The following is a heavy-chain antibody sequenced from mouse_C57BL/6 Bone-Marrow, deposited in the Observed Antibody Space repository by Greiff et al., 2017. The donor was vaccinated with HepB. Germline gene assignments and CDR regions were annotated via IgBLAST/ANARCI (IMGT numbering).Heavy chain of an antibody. CDR3: ARFDRGY. J-gene: IGHJ2*01. V-gene: IGHV1-81*01. CDR2: IYPRSGNT. Sequence: VQLQQSGAELARPGASVKLSCKASGYTFTSYGISWVKQRTGQGLEWIGEIYPRSGNTYYNEKFKGKATLTADKSSSTAYMELRSLTSEDSAVYFCARFDRGYWGQGTTLTVSS. CDR1: GYTFTSYG.